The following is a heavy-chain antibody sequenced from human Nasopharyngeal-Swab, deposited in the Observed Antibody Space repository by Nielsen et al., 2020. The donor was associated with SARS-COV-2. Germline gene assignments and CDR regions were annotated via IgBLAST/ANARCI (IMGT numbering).Heavy chain of an antibody. Sequence: ESLKISCTVSGDSISSNSYYWGWIRQSPGKGLEWIGSFSYSGTTYFNPSLKSRVTISVDTSKNQFSVKRSSVTAADTAVYYCASYYYDSSDYSYWFDPWGQGTLVTVSS. V-gene: IGHV4-39*01. CDR1: GDSISSNSYY. CDR3: ASYYYDSSDYSYWFDP. J-gene: IGHJ5*02. CDR2: FSYSGTT. D-gene: IGHD3-22*01.